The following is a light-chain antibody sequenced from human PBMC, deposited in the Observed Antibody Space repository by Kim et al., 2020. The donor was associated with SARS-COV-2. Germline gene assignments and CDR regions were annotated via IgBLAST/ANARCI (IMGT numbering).Light chain of an antibody. CDR3: MQVLQIPRT. J-gene: IGKJ2*01. V-gene: IGKV2-28*01. CDR2: LGS. CDR1: QSLLYSDGYTY. Sequence: DIVMTQSPLSLPVTPGEPASISCRSSQSLLYSDGYTYLDWYLQKPGQSPQLLIYLGSNRASGVPDRFSGSGSGTDFTLKISRVAAEDVVVYYCMQVLQIPRTFGQGTKLEIK.